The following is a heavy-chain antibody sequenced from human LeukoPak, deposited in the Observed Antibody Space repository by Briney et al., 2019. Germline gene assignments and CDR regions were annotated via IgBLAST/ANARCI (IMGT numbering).Heavy chain of an antibody. J-gene: IGHJ4*02. CDR3: ARGPTTRHAN. CDR2: IIPIFGTA. CDR1: GGTFSSYA. V-gene: IGHV1-69*05. D-gene: IGHD1-26*01. Sequence: ASVKVSCKASGGTFSSYAISWVRQAPGQGLEWMGRIIPIFGTANYAQKFQGRVTITTDESTSTAYMELSSLRFEDTAVYYCARGPTTRHANWGQGTLVTVSS.